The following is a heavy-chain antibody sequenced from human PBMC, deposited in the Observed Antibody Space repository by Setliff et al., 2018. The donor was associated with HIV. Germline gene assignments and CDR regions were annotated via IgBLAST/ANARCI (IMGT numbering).Heavy chain of an antibody. Sequence: ASVKVSCKASGYTFTSYGISWVRQAPGQGLEWMGWISAYNGNTNYAQKLQGRVTMTTDTSTSTAYMELRSLRSDDTAVYYCARDRKLNTYYNFWSGSEEPFDYWGQGTLVTVS. CDR1: GYTFTSYG. J-gene: IGHJ4*02. D-gene: IGHD3-3*01. CDR3: ARDRKLNTYYNFWSGSEEPFDY. V-gene: IGHV1-18*01. CDR2: ISAYNGNT.